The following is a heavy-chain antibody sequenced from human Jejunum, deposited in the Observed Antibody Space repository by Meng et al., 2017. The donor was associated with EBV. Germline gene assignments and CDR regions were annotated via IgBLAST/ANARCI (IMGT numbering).Heavy chain of an antibody. D-gene: IGHD6-19*01. Sequence: QGQLQEGGAGLLKPSETLSRTCAVDGGSFNYYYWTWIRQPPGKGLEWIGEIIHSGSTNYDPSLKSRVTISVDRSKNQFSLKLTSVTAADTAVYYCARKAVPGTFARPKFDYWGQGTLVTASS. CDR3: ARKAVPGTFARPKFDY. J-gene: IGHJ4*02. V-gene: IGHV4-34*12. CDR2: IIHSGST. CDR1: GGSFNYYY.